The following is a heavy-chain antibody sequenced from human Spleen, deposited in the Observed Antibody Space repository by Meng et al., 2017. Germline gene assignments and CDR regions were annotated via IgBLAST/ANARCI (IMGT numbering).Heavy chain of an antibody. Sequence: SETLSLTCVVSGGSFSDYYWSCIRQPPGKGLEWIGEINHSGSTNYNPSLESRATISVDTSQNNLSLKLSSVTAADTAVYYCAREVWFGELTYDYWGQGTLVTVSS. J-gene: IGHJ4*02. D-gene: IGHD3-10*01. CDR1: GGSFSDYY. CDR2: INHSGST. CDR3: AREVWFGELTYDY. V-gene: IGHV4-34*01.